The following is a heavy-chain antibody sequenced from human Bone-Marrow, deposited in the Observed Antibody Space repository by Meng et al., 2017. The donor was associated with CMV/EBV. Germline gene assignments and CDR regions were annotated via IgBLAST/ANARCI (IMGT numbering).Heavy chain of an antibody. CDR2: INHSGST. CDR3: ARDWSGGNSGFLDF. CDR1: GGSFSGYY. Sequence: SETLSLTCAVYGGSFSGYYWSWIRQPPGKGLEWIGEINHSGSTNYNPSLKSRVTISVDTSKNQFSLKLSSVTAEDTALYYCARDWSGGNSGFLDFWGQGTPVTGSS. D-gene: IGHD2-15*01. J-gene: IGHJ4*02. V-gene: IGHV4-34*01.